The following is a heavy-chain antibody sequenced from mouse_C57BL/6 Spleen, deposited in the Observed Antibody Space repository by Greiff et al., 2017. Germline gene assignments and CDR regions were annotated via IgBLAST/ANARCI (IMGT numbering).Heavy chain of an antibody. J-gene: IGHJ4*01. V-gene: IGHV1-52*01. CDR3: ARDYGSSYYYAMDY. CDR1: GYTFTSYW. CDR2: IDPSDSET. D-gene: IGHD1-1*01. Sequence: QVHVKQPGAELVRPGSSVKLSCKASGYTFTSYWMHWVKQRPIQGLEWIGNIDPSDSETHYNQKFKDKATLTVDKSSSTAYMQLSSLTSEDSAVYYCARDYGSSYYYAMDYWGQGTSVTVSS.